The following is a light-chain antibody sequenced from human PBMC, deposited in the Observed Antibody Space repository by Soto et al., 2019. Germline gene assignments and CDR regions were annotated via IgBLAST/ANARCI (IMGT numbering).Light chain of an antibody. CDR1: QGISSW. CDR2: AAS. J-gene: IGKJ5*01. V-gene: IGKV1-12*01. CDR3: QLANSFPIT. Sequence: DIQMTQSPYSVSASVGDRVTITCRASQGISSWLAWYQQRPGKAPKLLIYAASSWQSGVQSRFSGSGSGREFTLTTSTLQPEDFANYHCQLANSFPITFGQGTRLEIK.